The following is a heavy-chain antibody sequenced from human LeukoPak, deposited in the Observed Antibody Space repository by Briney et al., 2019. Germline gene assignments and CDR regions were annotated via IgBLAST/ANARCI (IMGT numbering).Heavy chain of an antibody. V-gene: IGHV4-31*03. CDR1: SVSISSGGYY. CDR2: IHYSGST. J-gene: IGHJ4*02. Sequence: SETLSLTCTVSSVSISSGGYYWSWIRQHPGTGLEWIGYIHYSGSTYYKPPLKSRVTISVDTSKNQFSLNLSSVTAADTAVYYCARVRGLVRFDYWGQGTLVTVSS. D-gene: IGHD6-6*01. CDR3: ARVRGLVRFDY.